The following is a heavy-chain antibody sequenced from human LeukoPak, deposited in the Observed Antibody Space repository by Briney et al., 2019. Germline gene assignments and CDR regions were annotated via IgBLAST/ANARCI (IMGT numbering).Heavy chain of an antibody. CDR1: GGSTSSGGYY. CDR3: ARGGYSTFDY. Sequence: NASETLSLTCTVSGGSTSSGGYYWSWIRQPPGKGLEWIGYIYHSGSTYYNPSLKSRVTISVDRSKNQFSLKLSSVTAADTAVYYCARGGYSTFDYWGQGTLVTVSS. D-gene: IGHD5-12*01. CDR2: IYHSGST. J-gene: IGHJ4*02. V-gene: IGHV4-30-2*01.